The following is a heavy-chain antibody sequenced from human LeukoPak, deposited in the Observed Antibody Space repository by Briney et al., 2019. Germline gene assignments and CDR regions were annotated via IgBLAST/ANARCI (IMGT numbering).Heavy chain of an antibody. CDR2: INSDGSST. V-gene: IGHV3-74*01. Sequence: GGSLRLSCAASGFTFSSYWMHWVRHAPGKGLVWVSRINSDGSSTSYADSVKGRFTISRDNAKNTLYLRMNSLRAEDTAVYYCARDISSGSYYLTYWGQGTLVTVSS. D-gene: IGHD1-26*01. CDR1: GFTFSSYW. CDR3: ARDISSGSYYLTY. J-gene: IGHJ4*02.